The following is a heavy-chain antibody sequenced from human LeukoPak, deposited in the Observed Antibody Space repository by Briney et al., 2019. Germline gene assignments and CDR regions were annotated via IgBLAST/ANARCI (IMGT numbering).Heavy chain of an antibody. CDR1: GGSISSYY. CDR3: ARHGSLIAVAENWFDP. CDR2: IYYSGST. D-gene: IGHD6-19*01. V-gene: IGHV4-59*08. J-gene: IGHJ5*02. Sequence: PSETLSLTCTGSGGSISSYYWSWIRQPPGKGLEWIGDIYYSGSTNYNPSLKSRVTISVDTSKNQFSLKLSSVTAADTAVYYCARHGSLIAVAENWFDPWGQGTLVTVSS.